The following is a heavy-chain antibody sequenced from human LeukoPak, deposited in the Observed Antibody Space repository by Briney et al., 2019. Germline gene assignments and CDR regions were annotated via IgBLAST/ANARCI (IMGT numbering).Heavy chain of an antibody. D-gene: IGHD6-6*01. CDR2: IKQDGSEK. J-gene: IGHJ4*02. V-gene: IGHV3-7*01. Sequence: PGGSLRLSCAASGFTFSSYWMSWVRQAPGKGLEWGANIKQDGSEKYYVDSVKGRFTISRDNAKNSLYLQMNSLRAEDTAVYYCARGQSTPYSSSSYYFDYWGQGTLVTVSS. CDR1: GFTFSSYW. CDR3: ARGQSTPYSSSSYYFDY.